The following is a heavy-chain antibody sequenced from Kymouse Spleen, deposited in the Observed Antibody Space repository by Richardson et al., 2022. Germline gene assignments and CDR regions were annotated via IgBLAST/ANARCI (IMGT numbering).Heavy chain of an antibody. D-gene: IGHD3-10*01. CDR1: GGSFSGYY. CDR3: ARGRITMVHWFDP. V-gene: IGHV4-34*01. J-gene: IGHJ5*02. Sequence: QVQLQQWGAGLLKPSETLSLTCAVYGGSFSGYYWSWIRQPPGKGLEWIGEINHSGSTNYNPSLKSRVTISVDTSKNQFSLKLSSVTAADTAVYYCARGRITMVHWFDPWGQGTLVTVSS. CDR2: INHSGST.